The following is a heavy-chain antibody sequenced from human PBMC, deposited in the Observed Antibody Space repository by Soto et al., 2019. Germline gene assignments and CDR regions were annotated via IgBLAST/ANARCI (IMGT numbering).Heavy chain of an antibody. J-gene: IGHJ4*02. CDR2: ISYDGSNK. CDR3: AKAAPPHLITMVRGVIAPIHY. Sequence: QVQLVESGGGVVQPGRSLRLSCAASGFTFSSYGMHWVRQAPGKGLEWVAVISYDGSNKYYADSVKGRFTISRDNSKNTLYLQMNSLRAEDTAVYYCAKAAPPHLITMVRGVIAPIHYWGQGTLVTVSS. D-gene: IGHD3-10*01. V-gene: IGHV3-30*18. CDR1: GFTFSSYG.